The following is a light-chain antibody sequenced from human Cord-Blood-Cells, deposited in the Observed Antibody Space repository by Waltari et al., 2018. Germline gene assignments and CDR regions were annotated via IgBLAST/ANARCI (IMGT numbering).Light chain of an antibody. CDR3: AAWDDSLSGRV. V-gene: IGLV1-47*01. CDR2: RNN. Sequence: QSVLTQPPSASGTPGQRVTISCSGSSSNIGSNYVYWYQQRPGTAPKLLIYRNNQRPSGVPDRFSGSKSGTSASLASSGLRSEDEADYYCAAWDDSLSGRVFGGGTKLTVL. J-gene: IGLJ2*01. CDR1: SSNIGSNY.